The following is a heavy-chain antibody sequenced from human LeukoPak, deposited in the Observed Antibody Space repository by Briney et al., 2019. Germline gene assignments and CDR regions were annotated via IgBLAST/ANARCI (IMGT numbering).Heavy chain of an antibody. D-gene: IGHD6-13*01. CDR1: GGSFSGYY. V-gene: IGHV4-34*01. Sequence: PSETLSLTCAVYGGSFSGYYWSWIRQPPGMGLEWIGEINHSGSTNYNPSLKSRVTISVDTSKNQFSLKLSSVTAADTAVYYCASHRPAAAGVIDYWGQGTLVTVSS. CDR2: INHSGST. J-gene: IGHJ4*02. CDR3: ASHRPAAAGVIDY.